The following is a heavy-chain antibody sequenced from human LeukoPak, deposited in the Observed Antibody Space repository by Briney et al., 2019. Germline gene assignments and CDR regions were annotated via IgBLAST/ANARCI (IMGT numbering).Heavy chain of an antibody. J-gene: IGHJ4*02. D-gene: IGHD3-3*01. V-gene: IGHV1-2*02. CDR2: INPNSGGT. CDR1: GYTFTDYY. Sequence: ASVKVSCKASGYTFTDYYIHWVRQAPGQGLEWMGWINPNSGGTNYAQKFQGRVTMTRDTSISTAYMELNRLRSDDTAVYYCASGFWSGYYTGAYWGQGALVTVSS. CDR3: ASGFWSGYYTGAY.